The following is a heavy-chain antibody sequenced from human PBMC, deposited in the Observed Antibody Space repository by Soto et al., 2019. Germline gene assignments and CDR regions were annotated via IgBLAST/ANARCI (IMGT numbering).Heavy chain of an antibody. J-gene: IGHJ3*01. Sequence: GGSLRLSCAASGFTFSSYAMSWVRQAPGRGLEWVSTISGLGNSVFYADSVRGRFTVSRDNSKNTLYLQMNSLRAEDTALYYCAKDSGLPDFGIVMHAFDVWGQGTMVTVSS. CDR1: GFTFSSYA. V-gene: IGHV3-23*01. CDR2: ISGLGNSV. CDR3: AKDSGLPDFGIVMHAFDV. D-gene: IGHD3-3*01.